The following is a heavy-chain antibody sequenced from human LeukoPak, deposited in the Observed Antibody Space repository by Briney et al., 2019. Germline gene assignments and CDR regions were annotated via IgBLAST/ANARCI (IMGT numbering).Heavy chain of an antibody. Sequence: PGGSLRLSCAASGLTVSSNYMSWVRQAPGKGLEWVSVIYSGGSTYYADSVKGRFTISRDNSKNTLYLQMNSLRAEDTAVYYCARDLVLDYYDSSEGAFDIWGQGTMVTVSS. D-gene: IGHD3-22*01. CDR1: GLTVSSNY. J-gene: IGHJ3*02. CDR3: ARDLVLDYYDSSEGAFDI. V-gene: IGHV3-53*01. CDR2: IYSGGST.